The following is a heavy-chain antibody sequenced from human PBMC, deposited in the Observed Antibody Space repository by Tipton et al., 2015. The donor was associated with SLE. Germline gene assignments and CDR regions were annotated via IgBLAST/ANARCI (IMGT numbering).Heavy chain of an antibody. CDR1: GDSIDSSTYY. D-gene: IGHD1-14*01. J-gene: IGHJ6*02. V-gene: IGHV4-61*05. CDR3: ARGRDGMDVFVMDV. Sequence: GLVKPSETLSLTCTVSGDSIDSSTYYWGWIRQPPGKGLEWIGYIYYSGSTNYNPSLKSRVTISVDTSKNQFSLKLSSVTAADTAVYYCARGRDGMDVFVMDVWGPGTTVTVSS. CDR2: IYYSGST.